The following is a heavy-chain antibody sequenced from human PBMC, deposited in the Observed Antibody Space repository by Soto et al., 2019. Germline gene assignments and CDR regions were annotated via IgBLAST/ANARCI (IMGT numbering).Heavy chain of an antibody. CDR2: IIPIFGTA. J-gene: IGHJ6*02. Sequence: QVQLVQSGAEVKKPGSSVKVSCKASGDTFSSYAISWVRQAPGQGLEWMGGIIPIFGTANYAQKFQGRVTITADESTSTAYMELSSLRSEDTGVYYCARDGSGYRSRASPMDGWGQGTTVTVSS. CDR1: GDTFSSYA. D-gene: IGHD3-22*01. V-gene: IGHV1-69*01. CDR3: ARDGSGYRSRASPMDG.